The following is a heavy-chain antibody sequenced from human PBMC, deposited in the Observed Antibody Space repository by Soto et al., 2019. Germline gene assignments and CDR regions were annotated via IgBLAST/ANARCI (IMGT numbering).Heavy chain of an antibody. Sequence: SETLSLTCTVSGGSLSSYYWSWIRQPPGNGLEFIGYIYYSGSTNYKPSLKSRATISVDTSKNQFSLKLSSVTAADTAVYYCARVTSGYRPHFEYWGQGTLVTVSS. CDR3: ARVTSGYRPHFEY. CDR2: IYYSGST. D-gene: IGHD3-3*01. V-gene: IGHV4-59*01. J-gene: IGHJ4*02. CDR1: GGSLSSYY.